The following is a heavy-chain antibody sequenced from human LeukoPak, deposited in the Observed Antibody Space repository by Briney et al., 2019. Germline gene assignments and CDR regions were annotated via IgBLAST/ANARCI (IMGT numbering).Heavy chain of an antibody. Sequence: GGSLRLSCAASGFTFSSYSMNWVRQAPGKGLEWVSDITASGTAMFYADSVKGRFTISRDNAKNSLYLQMNSLRDEDTAVYYCASSESYRFDYWGQGTLVTVSS. CDR3: ASSESYRFDY. V-gene: IGHV3-48*02. CDR2: ITASGTAM. CDR1: GFTFSSYS. D-gene: IGHD1-26*01. J-gene: IGHJ4*02.